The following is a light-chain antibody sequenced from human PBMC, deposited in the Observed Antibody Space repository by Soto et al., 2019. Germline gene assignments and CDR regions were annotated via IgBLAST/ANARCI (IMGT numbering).Light chain of an antibody. CDR3: QQYYSFWT. CDR1: RSVGKW. J-gene: IGKJ1*01. V-gene: IGKV1-5*02. CDR2: EAT. Sequence: DIQMTQSPSTLSASLGDRVTIVCRASRSVGKWLAWYHQTSGKAPKLLISEATNLQTGVPSRIGGSGSGTDFTLTINNLQPEDVGHYYCQQYYSFWTFGQGTKVDIK.